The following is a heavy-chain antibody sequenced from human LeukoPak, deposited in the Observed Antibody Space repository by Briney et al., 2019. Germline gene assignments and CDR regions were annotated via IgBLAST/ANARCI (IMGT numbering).Heavy chain of an antibody. CDR3: AKDSYDILTGYFNYYYMDV. CDR2: IRYDGSNK. V-gene: IGHV3-30*02. CDR1: GFTFSSYG. D-gene: IGHD3-9*01. J-gene: IGHJ6*03. Sequence: PGGSLRLSCAASGFTFSSYGMHWVRQAPGKGLEWVAFIRYDGSNKYYADSVKGRFTISRDNSKNTLYLQMNSLRAEDTAVYYCAKDSYDILTGYFNYYYMDVWGKGTTVTVSS.